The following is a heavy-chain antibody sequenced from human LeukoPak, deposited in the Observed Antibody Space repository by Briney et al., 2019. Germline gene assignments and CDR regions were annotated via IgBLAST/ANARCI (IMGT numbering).Heavy chain of an antibody. V-gene: IGHV1-46*01. J-gene: IGHJ6*02. D-gene: IGHD6-13*01. CDR3: ARDRYDSSSWIYYYYGMDV. Sequence: ASVKVSCKASGYTFTSYYMHWVRQAPGQGLEWMGIINPSGGSTSYAQKFQGRVTMTTDTSTSTAYMELRSLRSDDTAVYYCARDRYDSSSWIYYYYGMDVWGQGTTVTVSS. CDR2: INPSGGST. CDR1: GYTFTSYY.